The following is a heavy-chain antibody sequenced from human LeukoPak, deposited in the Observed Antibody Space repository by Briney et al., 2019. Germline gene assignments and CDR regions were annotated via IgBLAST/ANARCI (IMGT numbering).Heavy chain of an antibody. CDR1: GGSMSHH. Sequence: SETLSLTCTVSGGSMSHHWSWIRQSPGKGLEWIGYISHTASTNYNPSLKSRVSLSIDTSKSQLSFQLTSVTAADTAVYYCAREKSPERKTWLQLGAFDVWGQGTVVTVSS. D-gene: IGHD5-24*01. CDR2: ISHTAST. J-gene: IGHJ3*01. V-gene: IGHV4-59*11. CDR3: AREKSPERKTWLQLGAFDV.